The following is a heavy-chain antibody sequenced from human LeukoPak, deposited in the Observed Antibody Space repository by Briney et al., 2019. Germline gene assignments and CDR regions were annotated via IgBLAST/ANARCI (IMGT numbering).Heavy chain of an antibody. CDR3: VREPDALDY. CDR1: GVTLNSYS. J-gene: IGHJ4*02. Sequence: GGSLRLSCAASGVTLNSYSMNWVRQGPGKGLEWVAYIRSTGSPIYYADSVKGRFTFSRDTARNSLHLQMNSLRDEDTAVYYCVREPDALDYCGQGTLVTVSS. V-gene: IGHV3-48*02. CDR2: IRSTGSPI.